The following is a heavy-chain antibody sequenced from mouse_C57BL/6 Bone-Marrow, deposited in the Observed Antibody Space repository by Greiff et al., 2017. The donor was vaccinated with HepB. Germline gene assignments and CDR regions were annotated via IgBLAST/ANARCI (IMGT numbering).Heavy chain of an antibody. D-gene: IGHD1-1*01. CDR1: GYTFTSYD. CDR3: ARRIITTVVATDYAMDY. J-gene: IGHJ4*01. CDR2: IYPRDGST. Sequence: QVHVKQSGPELVKPGASVKLSCKASGYTFTSYDINWVKQRPGQGLEWIGWIYPRDGSTKYNEKFKGKATLTVDTSSSTAYMELHSLTSEDSAVYFCARRIITTVVATDYAMDYWGQGTSVTVSS. V-gene: IGHV1-85*01.